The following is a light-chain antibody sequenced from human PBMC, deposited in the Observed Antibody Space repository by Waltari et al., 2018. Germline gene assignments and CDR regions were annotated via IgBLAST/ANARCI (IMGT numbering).Light chain of an antibody. CDR1: QSVSSY. CDR2: DAS. Sequence: EIVLTQSPATLSLSPGESATLPCRASQSVSSYLAWYQQKPGQAPRLLIYDASNRATGIPARFSGSGSGTDFTLTISSLEPEDFAVYYCQQRSNWPLITFGQGTRLEIK. CDR3: QQRSNWPLIT. V-gene: IGKV3-11*01. J-gene: IGKJ5*01.